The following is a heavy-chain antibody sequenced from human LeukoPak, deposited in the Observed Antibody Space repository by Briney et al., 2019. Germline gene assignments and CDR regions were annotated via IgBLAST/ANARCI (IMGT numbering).Heavy chain of an antibody. Sequence: PSETLSLTCTVSGGSTSSYYWSWLGQPPGQGLEWIGHIYYTGSTTYNPSLKSRVTISVDTSKNQFSLKLSSVTAADTAVYYCARYRSGWYRDFDYWGQGTLVTVSS. V-gene: IGHV4-59*01. D-gene: IGHD6-19*01. CDR1: GGSTSSYY. CDR3: ARYRSGWYRDFDY. J-gene: IGHJ4*02. CDR2: IYYTGST.